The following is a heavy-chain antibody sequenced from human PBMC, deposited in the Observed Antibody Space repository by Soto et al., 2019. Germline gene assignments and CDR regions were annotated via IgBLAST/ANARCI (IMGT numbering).Heavy chain of an antibody. D-gene: IGHD6-13*01. V-gene: IGHV4-34*01. J-gene: IGHJ6*02. CDR3: ARGDSSSWKRVYYYYGMDV. Sequence: QVQLQQWGAGLLKPSETLSLTCAVYGGSFSGYYWSWIRQPPGKGLEWIGKTNHSGGTNYNPSLKSRVTISVDTSKNQFSLKLSSVTAAATAVYYCARGDSSSWKRVYYYYGMDVWGQGTTVTVSS. CDR2: TNHSGGT. CDR1: GGSFSGYY.